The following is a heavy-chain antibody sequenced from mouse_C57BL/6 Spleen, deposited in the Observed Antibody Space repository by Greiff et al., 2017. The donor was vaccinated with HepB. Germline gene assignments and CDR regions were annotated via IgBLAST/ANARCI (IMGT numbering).Heavy chain of an antibody. D-gene: IGHD1-1*01. Sequence: EVQLVESGGGLVQPKGSLKLSCAASGFSFNTYAMNWVRQAPGKGLEWVARIRSKSNNYATYYADSVKDRFTISRDDSESMLYLQMNNLKTEDTAMYYCVRHWDYYGSSYDYAMDYWGQGTSVTVSS. V-gene: IGHV10-1*01. CDR2: IRSKSNNYAT. J-gene: IGHJ4*01. CDR3: VRHWDYYGSSYDYAMDY. CDR1: GFSFNTYA.